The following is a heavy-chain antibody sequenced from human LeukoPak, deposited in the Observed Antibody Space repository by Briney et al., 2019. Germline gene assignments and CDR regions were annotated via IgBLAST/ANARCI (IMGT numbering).Heavy chain of an antibody. CDR1: GFTFTTYW. Sequence: GGSLRLSSAAAGFTFTTYWMTLVRQAPGKGLWWVANINQDGTETYYVDSLKGRFTISRDNAKNSLYLQMNSLKVEDTAVYYCAKVAKCYYGSETYYFFDHWGQGTTVTASS. J-gene: IGHJ4*02. V-gene: IGHV3-7*01. CDR3: AKVAKCYYGSETYYFFDH. D-gene: IGHD3-10*01. CDR2: INQDGTET.